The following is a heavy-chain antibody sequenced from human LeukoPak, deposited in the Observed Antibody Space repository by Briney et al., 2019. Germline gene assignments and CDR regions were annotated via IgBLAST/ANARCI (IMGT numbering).Heavy chain of an antibody. CDR1: GYTFTNYD. Sequence: GASVRVSCRASGYTFTNYDINWVRQASGQGLEWMGWMNPNSGNTGSAQKFQGRVTMTSNTSISTAYMELSSLRSEDTAVYYCARGLRREQQLLRAFDYWGQEPRSPSP. V-gene: IGHV1-8*01. CDR3: ARGLRREQQLLRAFDY. J-gene: IGHJ4*01. D-gene: IGHD6-13*01. CDR2: MNPNSGNT.